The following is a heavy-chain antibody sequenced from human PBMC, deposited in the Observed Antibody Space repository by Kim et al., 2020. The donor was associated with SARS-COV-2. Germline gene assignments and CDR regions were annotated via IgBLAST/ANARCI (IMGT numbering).Heavy chain of an antibody. CDR3: ARGDDILTGYPCY. CDR1: GGTFSSYA. Sequence: SVKVSCKASGGTFSSYAISWVRQAPGQGLEWMGGIIPIFGTANYAQKFQGRVTITADESTSTAYMELSSLRSEDTAVYYCARGDDILTGYPCYWGQGTLVTVSS. V-gene: IGHV1-69*13. CDR2: IIPIFGTA. J-gene: IGHJ4*02. D-gene: IGHD3-9*01.